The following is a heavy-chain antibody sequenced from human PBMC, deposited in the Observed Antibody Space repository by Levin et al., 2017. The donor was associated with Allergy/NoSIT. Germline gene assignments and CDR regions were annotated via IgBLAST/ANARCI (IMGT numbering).Heavy chain of an antibody. CDR1: GFTFSSYW. J-gene: IGHJ6*02. CDR3: ARDSPYSSSWYNHYYYCDGMDV. D-gene: IGHD6-13*01. Sequence: GGSLRLSCAASGFTFSSYWMSWVRQAPGKGLEWVANIKQDGSEKYYVDSVKGRFTISRDNAKNSLYLQMNSLRAEDTAVYYCARDSPYSSSWYNHYYYCDGMDVWGQGTTVTVSS. CDR2: IKQDGSEK. V-gene: IGHV3-7*01.